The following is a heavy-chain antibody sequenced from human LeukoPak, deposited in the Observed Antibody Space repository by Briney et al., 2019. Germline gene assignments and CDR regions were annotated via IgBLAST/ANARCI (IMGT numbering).Heavy chain of an antibody. J-gene: IGHJ4*02. V-gene: IGHV1-69*05. CDR3: ARGDSSGYPLDY. D-gene: IGHD3-22*01. Sequence: GAPVKVSCKASGYTFTSYGISWVRQAPGQGLEWMGGIIPIFCTANYAQKFQGRVTITTDESTSTAYMELSSLRSEDTAVYYCARGDSSGYPLDYWGQGTLVTVSS. CDR1: GYTFTSYG. CDR2: IIPIFCTA.